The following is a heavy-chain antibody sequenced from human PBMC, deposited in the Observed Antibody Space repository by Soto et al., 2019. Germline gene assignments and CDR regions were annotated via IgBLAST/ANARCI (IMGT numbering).Heavy chain of an antibody. D-gene: IGHD6-13*01. V-gene: IGHV3-7*05. CDR3: ARNVSTGSSSLYLDAFDI. Sequence: VQLEESGGDLVQPGGSLSLSCAASGFTLSAYWMTWGRQAPGKGLEWVANINRDGSKKSYLDSVRGQFTMPRDNVGNSLYLQMDSLIADDTALYYCARNVSTGSSSLYLDAFDIWGQGTMVTVSS. CDR1: GFTLSAYW. J-gene: IGHJ3*02. CDR2: INRDGSKK.